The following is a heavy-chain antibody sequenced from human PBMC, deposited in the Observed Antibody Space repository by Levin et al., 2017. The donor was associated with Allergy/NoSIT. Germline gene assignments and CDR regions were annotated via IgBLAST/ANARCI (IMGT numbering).Heavy chain of an antibody. V-gene: IGHV1-69*13. D-gene: IGHD2-2*02. Sequence: ASVKVSCKASGGTFSSYAISWVRQAPGQGLEWMGGIIPIFGTANYAQKFQGRVTITADESTSTAYMELSSLRSEDTAVYYCATGESGPKYQLLYGDYYYYGMDVWGQGTTVTVSS. J-gene: IGHJ6*02. CDR2: IIPIFGTA. CDR3: ATGESGPKYQLLYGDYYYYGMDV. CDR1: GGTFSSYA.